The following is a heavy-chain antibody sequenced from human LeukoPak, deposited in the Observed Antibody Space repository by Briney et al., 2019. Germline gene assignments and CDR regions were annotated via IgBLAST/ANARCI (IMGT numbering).Heavy chain of an antibody. CDR3: ARDFATNDY. Sequence: PGGSLRLSCAASGFTFSSYGMSWVRQAPGKGLEWVSAISDSGGSTYYADSVKGRFTISRDNAKNSLYLQMNSLRAEDTAVYYCARDFATNDYWGQGTLVTVSS. D-gene: IGHD3-3*01. CDR2: ISDSGGST. CDR1: GFTFSSYG. V-gene: IGHV3-23*01. J-gene: IGHJ4*02.